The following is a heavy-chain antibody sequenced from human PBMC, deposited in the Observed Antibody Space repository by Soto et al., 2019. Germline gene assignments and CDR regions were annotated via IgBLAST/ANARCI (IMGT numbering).Heavy chain of an antibody. CDR1: GYTFTSYP. V-gene: IGHV1-3*01. CDR3: ARDGEVCGGRCWTYSWLDP. Sequence: QVHLVQSGAEVMEPGASVKVSCTASGYTFTSYPLHWVRQAPGQWLEWMGRLNVGNGNTDYSQNFQGRVTFTRDTLASTAYLELSSLTSEDTAVYYCARDGEVCGGRCWTYSWLDPWGQGNLVYFSS. D-gene: IGHD2-15*01. J-gene: IGHJ5*02. CDR2: LNVGNGNT.